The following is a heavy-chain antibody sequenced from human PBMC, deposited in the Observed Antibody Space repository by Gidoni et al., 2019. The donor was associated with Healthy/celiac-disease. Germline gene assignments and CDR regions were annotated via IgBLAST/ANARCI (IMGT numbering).Heavy chain of an antibody. V-gene: IGHV1-18*04. J-gene: IGHJ5*02. D-gene: IGHD3-9*01. CDR2: IGAYNGNT. Sequence: QVQLVQSGAEVKKPGASVKVSCKASGYTFPRYGISWVRQAPGQGLEWMGWIGAYNGNTNDAQKLQGRVTMTTDTSTSTAYMELRSLRSDDTAVYYCARDYDIVTGYYNWFDPWGQGTLVTVSS. CDR1: GYTFPRYG. CDR3: ARDYDIVTGYYNWFDP.